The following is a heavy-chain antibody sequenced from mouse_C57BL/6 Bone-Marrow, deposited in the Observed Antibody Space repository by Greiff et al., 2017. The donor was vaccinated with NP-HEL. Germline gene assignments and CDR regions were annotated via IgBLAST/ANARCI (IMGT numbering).Heavy chain of an antibody. J-gene: IGHJ4*01. CDR3: ARERITTVVAGYYYAMDY. CDR1: GYTFTSYW. D-gene: IGHD1-1*01. Sequence: QVQLQQPGAELVKPGASVKLSCKASGYTFTSYWMHWVKQRPGRGLEWIGRIDPNSGGTKYNEKFKSKATLTVDKPSSTAYMQLSSLTSEDSAVYYCARERITTVVAGYYYAMDYWGQGTSVTVSS. CDR2: IDPNSGGT. V-gene: IGHV1-72*01.